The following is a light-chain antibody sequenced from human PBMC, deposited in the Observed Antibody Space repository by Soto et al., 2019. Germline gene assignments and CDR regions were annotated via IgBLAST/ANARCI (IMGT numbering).Light chain of an antibody. CDR3: MQGTHWPLT. CDR2: GAS. V-gene: IGKV3D-20*02. Sequence: EIVLTQSPGTLSLSPGERATLSCRASQSVSSSYLAWYQQKPGQAPRLLIYGASSRATGIPDRFSGSGSGTDFTLEISRVEAEDVGLFYCMQGTHWPLTFGGGTRVEIK. J-gene: IGKJ4*01. CDR1: QSVSSSY.